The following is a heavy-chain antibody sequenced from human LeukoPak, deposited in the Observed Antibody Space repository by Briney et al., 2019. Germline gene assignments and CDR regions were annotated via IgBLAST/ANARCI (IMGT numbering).Heavy chain of an antibody. CDR1: GGSISSYY. D-gene: IGHD5-12*01. CDR2: IYYSGST. Sequence: SETLSLTCTVSGGSISSYYWSWIRQPPGKGLEWIGYIYYSGSTNYNPSLKSRVTISVDTSKNQFFLKLSSVTAADTAVYYCARDRYVDLYGMDVWGQGTTVTVSS. J-gene: IGHJ6*02. V-gene: IGHV4-59*01. CDR3: ARDRYVDLYGMDV.